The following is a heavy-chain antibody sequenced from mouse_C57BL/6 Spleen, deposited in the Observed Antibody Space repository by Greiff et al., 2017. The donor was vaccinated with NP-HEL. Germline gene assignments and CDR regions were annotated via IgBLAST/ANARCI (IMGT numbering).Heavy chain of an antibody. D-gene: IGHD4-1*01. CDR3: TRGGTGLYYFDD. J-gene: IGHJ2*01. Sequence: EVKLMESGEGLVKPGGSLKLSCAASGFTFSSYAMSWVRQTPEKRLEWVAYISSGGDYIYYADTVKGRFTISRDNARNTLYLQMSSLKSEDTAMYYGTRGGTGLYYFDDWGKGTTLTVSS. CDR2: ISSGGDYI. CDR1: GFTFSSYA. V-gene: IGHV5-9-1*02.